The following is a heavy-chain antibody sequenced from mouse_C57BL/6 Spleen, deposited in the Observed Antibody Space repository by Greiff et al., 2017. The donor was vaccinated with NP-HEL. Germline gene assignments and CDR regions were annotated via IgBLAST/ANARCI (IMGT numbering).Heavy chain of an antibody. CDR2: IHPNSGST. J-gene: IGHJ4*01. CDR3: AREAHYYGSSYYAMDY. D-gene: IGHD1-1*01. V-gene: IGHV1-64*01. Sequence: VQLHQPGAELVKPGASVKLSCKASGYTFTSYWMHWVKQRPGQGLEWIGMIHPNSGSTNYNEKFKSKATLTVDKSSSTAYMQLSSLTSEDSAVYYCAREAHYYGSSYYAMDYWGQGTSVTVSS. CDR1: GYTFTSYW.